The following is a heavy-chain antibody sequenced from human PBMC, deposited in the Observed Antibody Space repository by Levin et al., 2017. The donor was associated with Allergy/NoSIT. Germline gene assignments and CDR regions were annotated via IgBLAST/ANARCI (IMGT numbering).Heavy chain of an antibody. Sequence: PGGSLRLSCAASGFTFSSYGMHWVRQAPGKGLEWVAVIWYDGSNKYYADSVKGRFTISRDNSKNTLYLQMNSLRAEDTAVYYCAREQQLTRAFDIWGQGTMVTVSS. CDR1: GFTFSSYG. J-gene: IGHJ3*02. CDR2: IWYDGSNK. D-gene: IGHD6-13*01. V-gene: IGHV3-33*01. CDR3: AREQQLTRAFDI.